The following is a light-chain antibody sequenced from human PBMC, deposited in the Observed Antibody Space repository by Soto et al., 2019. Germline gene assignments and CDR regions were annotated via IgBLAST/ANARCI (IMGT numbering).Light chain of an antibody. J-gene: IGKJ5*01. Sequence: IVMTQSPLSLPVTPGESASISCRSSQSLLHSNGNNYVDWYLQKPGQSPQLLTYLGSIRASGVPDRFSGSGSGTDFTLKISRVEADDIGVYYCMQALQTSITFGQGTRLEIK. V-gene: IGKV2-28*01. CDR1: QSLLHSNGNNY. CDR2: LGS. CDR3: MQALQTSIT.